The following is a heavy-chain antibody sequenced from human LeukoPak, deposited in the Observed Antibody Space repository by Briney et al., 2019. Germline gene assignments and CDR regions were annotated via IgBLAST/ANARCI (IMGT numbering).Heavy chain of an antibody. Sequence: PGGSLRLSCAASGFTFSNYAMSWVRRAPGKGLEWVSALGGSGISTYYADSVKGRFTISRDNSRNTLYLQMNSLRAEDTAVYYCAKRTGDYFDYWGQGTLVTVS. CDR2: LGGSGIST. CDR3: AKRTGDYFDY. D-gene: IGHD3/OR15-3a*01. CDR1: GFTFSNYA. J-gene: IGHJ4*02. V-gene: IGHV3-23*01.